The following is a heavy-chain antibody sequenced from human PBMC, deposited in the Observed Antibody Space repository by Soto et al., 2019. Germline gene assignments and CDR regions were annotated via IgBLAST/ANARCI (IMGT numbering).Heavy chain of an antibody. CDR2: ISYDGNNR. D-gene: IGHD4-17*01. J-gene: IGHJ4*02. Sequence: QVHLVESGGGEVQPGRSLRLSCAASGFTFSGFAMRWVRQAPGKGLEWVAYISYDGNNRYYADSLKGRFTISRDNSKNTLYLEMNILRVEDTALYYCAREYYGDYYFGQGTLVTVSS. V-gene: IGHV3-30-3*01. CDR1: GFTFSGFA. CDR3: AREYYGDYY.